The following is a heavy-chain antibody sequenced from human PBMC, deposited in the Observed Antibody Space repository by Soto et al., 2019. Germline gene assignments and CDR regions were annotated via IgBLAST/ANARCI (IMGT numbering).Heavy chain of an antibody. V-gene: IGHV3-30-3*01. D-gene: IGHD3-16*01. CDR2: ISFDGSSK. Sequence: GGSLRLSCAASGFTFSSYAMHWVRQAPGKGLEWVAIISFDGSSKYYADSVKGRFTISRDNSKNTLYLQMNSLRAEDTAVYYCAREHQDGGSFDFWGQGALVTVSS. CDR1: GFTFSSYA. CDR3: AREHQDGGSFDF. J-gene: IGHJ4*02.